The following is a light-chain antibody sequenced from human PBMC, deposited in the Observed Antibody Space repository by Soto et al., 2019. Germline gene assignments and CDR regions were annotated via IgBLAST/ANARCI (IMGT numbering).Light chain of an antibody. J-gene: IGKJ5*01. V-gene: IGKV1-33*01. CDR3: QQYDTLPPT. Sequence: DIQMTQCPTSLSASVGDRVTITGQASQDISDFLNWYRQKPGKAPELLIYDSSNLQTGVPSRFSGSRSGTDFTFTISSLQAEDIATYYCQQYDTLPPTFGQGTRLEIK. CDR2: DSS. CDR1: QDISDF.